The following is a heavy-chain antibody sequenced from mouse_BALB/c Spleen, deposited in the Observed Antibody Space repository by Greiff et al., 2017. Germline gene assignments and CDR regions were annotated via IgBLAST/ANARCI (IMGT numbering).Heavy chain of an antibody. CDR2: IWSGGST. CDR1: GFSLTSYG. V-gene: IGHV2-2*02. CDR3: ARKEVRNYAMDY. D-gene: IGHD2-14*01. Sequence: VKLMESGPGLVQPSQSLSITCTVSGFSLTSYGVHWVRQSPGKGLEWLGVIWSGGSTDYNAAFISRLSISKDNSKSQVFFKMNSLQANDTAIYYCARKEVRNYAMDYWGQGTSVTVSS. J-gene: IGHJ4*01.